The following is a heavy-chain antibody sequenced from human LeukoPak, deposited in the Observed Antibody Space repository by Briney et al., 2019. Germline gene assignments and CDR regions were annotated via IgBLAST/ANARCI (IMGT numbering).Heavy chain of an antibody. CDR2: IYYSGSI. J-gene: IGHJ3*02. V-gene: IGHV4-39*01. D-gene: IGHD1-26*01. Sequence: NPSETLSLTCTVSGGSISSSRYYWGWIRQPPGKGLEWIGSIYYSGSIYYNPSLRSRVTISVDTPRNQFSLKLSSVTAADTAVYYCATPYSGGYHGLDIWGQGTMITVSS. CDR3: ATPYSGGYHGLDI. CDR1: GGSISSSRYY.